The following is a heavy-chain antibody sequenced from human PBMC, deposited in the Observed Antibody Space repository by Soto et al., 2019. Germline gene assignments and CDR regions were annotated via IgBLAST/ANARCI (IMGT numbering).Heavy chain of an antibody. V-gene: IGHV3-23*01. Sequence: VQLLESGGGLVQPGGSLSLFCAASGFTFSNYAMTWVQAPGKGLEWVSTFTTAALTFYGDAVKGRFTISRDNSKSTLYLQMNSLRADDTAIYFCARTDKFTSQSSGWANRFDYWGQGTLVTVSS. J-gene: IGHJ4*02. CDR3: ARTDKFTSQSSGWANRFDY. CDR1: GFTFSNYA. CDR2: FTTAALT. D-gene: IGHD6-19*01.